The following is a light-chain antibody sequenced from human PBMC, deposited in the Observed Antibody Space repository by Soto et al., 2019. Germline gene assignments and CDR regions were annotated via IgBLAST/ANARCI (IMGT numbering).Light chain of an antibody. CDR2: AAS. V-gene: IGKV1-39*01. Sequence: DVPLTQSPSSLSVFVGDSVTVTCRASQNIITYLHWYHQKPGEAPTLLINAASTLQSGVPSRFSGSGSGTDFTLTINRLQPEDVGTYYCQQSYSNPTFGQGTTVEIK. CDR1: QNIITY. J-gene: IGKJ1*01. CDR3: QQSYSNPT.